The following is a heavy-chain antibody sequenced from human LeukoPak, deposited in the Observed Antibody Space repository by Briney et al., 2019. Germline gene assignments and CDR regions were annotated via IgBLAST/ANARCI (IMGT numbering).Heavy chain of an antibody. CDR1: GGSISGYY. CDR2: VYYSGST. Sequence: PSETLSLTCTVSGGSISGYYWNWIRQPPGKGLDWIGYVYYSGSTNYNPSLKSRVTISVDTSKNQFSLKLNSVTAADTAVYFCARGPYYCSGASCLNWFDPWGQGTLVTVSS. CDR3: ARGPYYCSGASCLNWFDP. V-gene: IGHV4-59*08. J-gene: IGHJ5*02. D-gene: IGHD2-15*01.